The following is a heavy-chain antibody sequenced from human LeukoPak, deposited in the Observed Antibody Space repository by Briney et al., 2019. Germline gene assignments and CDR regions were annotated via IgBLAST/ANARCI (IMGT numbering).Heavy chain of an antibody. CDR1: GGSMSSYY. V-gene: IGHV4-59*08. J-gene: IGHJ6*02. D-gene: IGHD3-22*01. Sequence: SETLSLTCTVSGGSMSSYYWSWTRQPPGKGLEWIGYIYYSGNTNYNPSLKSRVTISVDTSKNQFSLKLSSVTAADTAVYYCAKSPYYYDSSGYAQYYYYYGMDVWGQGTTVTVSS. CDR3: AKSPYYYDSSGYAQYYYYYGMDV. CDR2: IYYSGNT.